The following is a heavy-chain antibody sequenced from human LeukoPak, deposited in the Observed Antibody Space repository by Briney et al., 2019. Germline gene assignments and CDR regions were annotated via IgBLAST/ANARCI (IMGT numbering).Heavy chain of an antibody. CDR2: IYSDGRT. Sequence: PGGSLRLSCEASGFTFTNAWMSWVRQAAGKGLEWVSEIYSDGRTYYAASVKGRFSISRDNSKNTVYLQMNSLRAEDTAVYYCARDLREHGIFDIWGQGTMVTVSS. D-gene: IGHD1-26*01. CDR3: ARDLREHGIFDI. CDR1: GFTFTNAW. J-gene: IGHJ3*02. V-gene: IGHV3-53*01.